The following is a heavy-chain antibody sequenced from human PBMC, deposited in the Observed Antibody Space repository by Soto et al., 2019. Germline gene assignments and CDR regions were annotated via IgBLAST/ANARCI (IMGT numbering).Heavy chain of an antibody. CDR3: ARDPLYYASGGYYDY. CDR2: VSGSGSTT. J-gene: IGHJ4*02. D-gene: IGHD3-22*01. V-gene: IGHV3-23*01. Sequence: EVQLLESGGGLVQPGGSLRLSCAASGFRFTTYAMSWVRQAPGKGLEWVSAVSGSGSTTYYADSVKGRFIISRNNAKTTAYLYMNSLRAEDTAVYYCARDPLYYASGGYYDYWGQGTLVTGSS. CDR1: GFRFTTYA.